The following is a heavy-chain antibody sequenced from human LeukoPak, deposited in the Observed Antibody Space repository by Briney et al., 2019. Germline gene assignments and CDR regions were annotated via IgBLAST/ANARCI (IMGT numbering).Heavy chain of an antibody. J-gene: IGHJ4*02. D-gene: IGHD3-10*01. CDR3: VKVAKYYYGSETYYFFEH. CDR1: GFTFTTYW. V-gene: IGHV3-7*01. Sequence: GESLRLSCAASGFTFTTYWMSWVRQLPGKGLEWVANINQDGTEKYYVDSVKGRFTISRDNAKNSLDLQMNRLRVEDTGIYYCVKVAKYYYGSETYYFFEHWGQGTPVTASS. CDR2: INQDGTEK.